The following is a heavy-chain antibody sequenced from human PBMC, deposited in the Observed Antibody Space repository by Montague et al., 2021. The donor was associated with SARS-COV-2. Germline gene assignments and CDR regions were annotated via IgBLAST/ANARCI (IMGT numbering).Heavy chain of an antibody. CDR3: AGGNPIAAALINWLDP. J-gene: IGHJ5*02. CDR2: IYYSGST. Sequence: SETLSLTCTVSGGSISSYYWSWIRQPPGKGLEWIGYIYYSGSTNYNPSLKSRVTISVDTSKNQFSLKLSSVTAADTAVYYCAGGNPIAAALINWLDPWGQVTLFTVSS. D-gene: IGHD6-13*01. CDR1: GGSISSYY. V-gene: IGHV4-59*01.